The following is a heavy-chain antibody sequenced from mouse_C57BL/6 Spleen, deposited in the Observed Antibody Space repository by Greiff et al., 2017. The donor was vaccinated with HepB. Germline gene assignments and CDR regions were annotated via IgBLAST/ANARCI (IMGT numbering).Heavy chain of an antibody. V-gene: IGHV7-1*01. CDR1: GFTFSDFY. D-gene: IGHD2-3*01. J-gene: IGHJ3*01. Sequence: EVMLVESGGGLVQSGRSLRLSCATSGFTFSDFYMEWVRQAPGKGLEWIAASRNKANDYKTEYSANVKGRFIVSRDTSQSILYLQMNALRADDTAIYYCARDADVYPFAYWGQGTLVTVSA. CDR3: ARDADVYPFAY. CDR2: SRNKANDYKT.